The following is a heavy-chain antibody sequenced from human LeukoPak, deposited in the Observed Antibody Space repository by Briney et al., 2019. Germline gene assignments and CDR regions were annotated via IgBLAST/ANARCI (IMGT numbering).Heavy chain of an antibody. CDR1: GFTFSNYV. CDR2: ISGSGRST. D-gene: IGHD6-19*01. CDR3: AKDKSSSSGWYYFDY. Sequence: GGSLRLSCAASGFTFSNYVMSWVRQAPGKGLEWVSGISGSGRSTYYADSVKGRFTISRDNSKNTLYLQMNSLRAEDTAVYYCAKDKSSSSGWYYFDYWGQGTLVTVSS. V-gene: IGHV3-23*01. J-gene: IGHJ4*02.